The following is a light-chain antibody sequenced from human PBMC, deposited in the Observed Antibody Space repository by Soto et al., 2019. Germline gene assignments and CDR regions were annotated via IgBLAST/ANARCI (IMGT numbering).Light chain of an antibody. CDR1: QSDIGVYDF. CDR2: EVV. J-gene: IGLJ3*02. Sequence: QSALTQPPSASGSPGQSVTISCTGTQSDIGVYDFVSWYQHHPGKAPRLIIYEVVQRPSGVPDRFSGSKSGNTASLTVSGLQAEDEADYFCNSYAGSSTQVFGSGTKLTVL. V-gene: IGLV2-8*01. CDR3: NSYAGSSTQV.